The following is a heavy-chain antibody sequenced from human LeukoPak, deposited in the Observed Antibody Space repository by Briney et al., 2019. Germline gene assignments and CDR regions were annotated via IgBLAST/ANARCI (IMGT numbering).Heavy chain of an antibody. CDR3: AKERQAAAPIMDV. Sequence: EGSLRLSCAASGFTFSSYGMHWVRQAPGKGLEWVAVISYDGSNKYYADSVKGRFTISRDNSKNTLYLQMNSLRAEDTAVYYCAKERQAAAPIMDVWGQGTTVTVSS. D-gene: IGHD6-25*01. CDR1: GFTFSSYG. CDR2: ISYDGSNK. J-gene: IGHJ6*02. V-gene: IGHV3-30*18.